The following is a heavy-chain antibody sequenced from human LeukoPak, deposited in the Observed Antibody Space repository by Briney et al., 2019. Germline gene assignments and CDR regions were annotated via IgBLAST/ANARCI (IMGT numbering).Heavy chain of an antibody. CDR1: GYTFTSYA. J-gene: IGHJ3*02. Sequence: ASVKVSCKASGYTFTSYAMNWVRQAPGQGLEWMGWISAYNGNTNYAQKLQGRVTMTTDTSTSTAYMELRSLRSDDTAVYYCARVSRNYYDSSGRPPGPNDAFDIWGQGTMVTVSS. D-gene: IGHD3-22*01. CDR3: ARVSRNYYDSSGRPPGPNDAFDI. CDR2: ISAYNGNT. V-gene: IGHV1-18*01.